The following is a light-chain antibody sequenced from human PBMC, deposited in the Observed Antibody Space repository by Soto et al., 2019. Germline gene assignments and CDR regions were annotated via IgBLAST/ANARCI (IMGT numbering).Light chain of an antibody. V-gene: IGKV3-11*01. CDR3: QQHSNRPPLT. CDR2: GAS. CDR1: QSVDTY. J-gene: IGKJ3*01. Sequence: EVVLTQSPATLSLSPGESATLSCRASQSVDTYLAWYQQKPGKPPRLLIYGASNRATGVPARFSSSGSGTDVTLPITGREHHEDFVYYYQQHSNRPPLTFGPGTKV.